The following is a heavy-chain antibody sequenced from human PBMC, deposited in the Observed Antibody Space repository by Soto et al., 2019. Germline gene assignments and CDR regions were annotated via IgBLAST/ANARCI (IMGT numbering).Heavy chain of an antibody. CDR3: ARTVTTFLRMAFDI. D-gene: IGHD1-7*01. J-gene: IGHJ3*02. V-gene: IGHV1-69*13. CDR1: GGTFSSYA. Sequence: SVKFSCKASGGTFSSYAISWVRQAPGQGLECMGGIIPIFGTANYAQKFQGRVTITADESTSTAYMELSSLRSEDTAVYYCARTVTTFLRMAFDIWGHGTMVT. CDR2: IIPIFGTA.